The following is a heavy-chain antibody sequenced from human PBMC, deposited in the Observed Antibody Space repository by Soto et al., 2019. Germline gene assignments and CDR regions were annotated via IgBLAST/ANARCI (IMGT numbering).Heavy chain of an antibody. J-gene: IGHJ2*01. V-gene: IGHV1-18*01. CDR3: ARGAYL. Sequence: QAQLVQSAAEVKKPGASVRLSCRASGYNFFDYTIIWVRQTPEKRLEWVGWVTGYNGATRYAEKFKGRVTVTSETRTSTSYLELRSLKCDDSAIFYCARGAYLWGRGTQVTVSS. CDR1: GYNFFDYT. CDR2: VTGYNGAT.